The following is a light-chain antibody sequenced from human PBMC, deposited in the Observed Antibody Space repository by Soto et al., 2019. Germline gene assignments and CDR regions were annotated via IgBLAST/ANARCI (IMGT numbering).Light chain of an antibody. V-gene: IGKV1-17*01. CDR3: QQYNSYWT. CDR2: AAS. J-gene: IGKJ1*01. CDR1: QGIRND. Sequence: DIQLTQSPSSLSASVGETVTVTCQASQGIRNDLGWYQQKPGKAPKRLIYAASSLQSGVPSRFSGSGSGTEFTLTISSLQPDDFATYYCQQYNSYWTFGQGTKVDI.